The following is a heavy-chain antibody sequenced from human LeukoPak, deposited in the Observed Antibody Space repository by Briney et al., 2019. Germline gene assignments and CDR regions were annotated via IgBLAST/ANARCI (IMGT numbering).Heavy chain of an antibody. Sequence: SETLSLTCAVYGGSFSGYYWSWIRQPPGKGLEWIGEINHSGSTNYNPSLKSRVTISVDTSKNQFSLKLSSVTAADTAVYYCARSPSGSYPRRAFDIWGQGTMVTVSS. V-gene: IGHV4-34*01. CDR2: INHSGST. CDR3: ARSPSGSYPRRAFDI. J-gene: IGHJ3*02. D-gene: IGHD1-26*01. CDR1: GGSFSGYY.